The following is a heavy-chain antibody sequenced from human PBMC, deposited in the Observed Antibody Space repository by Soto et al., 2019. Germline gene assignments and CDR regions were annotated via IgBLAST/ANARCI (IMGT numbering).Heavy chain of an antibody. CDR1: GGCISSYY. CDR3: ARIRMGSNPNYYNYYYMDV. V-gene: IGHV4-59*08. D-gene: IGHD2-15*01. Sequence: SETLSLTCTVSGGCISSYYWSWIRQPPGKGLEWIGYIYYSGSTNYNPSLKSRVTISVDTSKNQFSLKLSSVTAADTAVYYCARIRMGSNPNYYNYYYMDVWGKGTTVTVSS. CDR2: IYYSGST. J-gene: IGHJ6*03.